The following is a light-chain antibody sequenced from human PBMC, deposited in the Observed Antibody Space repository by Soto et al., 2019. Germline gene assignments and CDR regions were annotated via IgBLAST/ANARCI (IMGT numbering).Light chain of an antibody. CDR3: QYDSS. Sequence: DIQVTQSPSTLSASVGDRVTITCRASQSVSIWLAWYQQEPGKAPRLLIYDAASLKTGVPSRFSGSGSGTNFTLTISSLQPDDFATYYCQYDSSFGQGTK. CDR2: DAA. V-gene: IGKV1-5*01. CDR1: QSVSIW. J-gene: IGKJ2*01.